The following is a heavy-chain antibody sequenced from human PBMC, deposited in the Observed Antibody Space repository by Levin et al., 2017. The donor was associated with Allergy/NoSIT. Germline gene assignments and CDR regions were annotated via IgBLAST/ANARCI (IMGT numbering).Heavy chain of an antibody. J-gene: IGHJ5*02. CDR3: AKSLGITGTIGWFDP. D-gene: IGHD1-7*01. Sequence: GGSLRLSCAASGFTFDDYAMHWVRQAPGKGLEWVSGISWNSGSIGYADSVKGRFTISRDNAKNSLYLQMNSLRAEDTALYYCAKSLGITGTIGWFDPWGQGTLVTVSS. V-gene: IGHV3-9*01. CDR1: GFTFDDYA. CDR2: ISWNSGSI.